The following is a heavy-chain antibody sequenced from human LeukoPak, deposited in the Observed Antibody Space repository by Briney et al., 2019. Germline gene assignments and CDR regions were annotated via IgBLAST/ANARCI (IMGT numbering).Heavy chain of an antibody. CDR2: IKQDGSHK. J-gene: IGHJ4*02. CDR1: GFIFSTYW. Sequence: GGSLRLSCEASGFIFSTYWMYWVRQAPGKGLEWVADIKQDGSHKYYVDSVKGRFTISRDNAKNSLYLQMNSLRVEDTAVYYCVREEGYWGQGTLVTVSS. V-gene: IGHV3-7*01. CDR3: VREEGY.